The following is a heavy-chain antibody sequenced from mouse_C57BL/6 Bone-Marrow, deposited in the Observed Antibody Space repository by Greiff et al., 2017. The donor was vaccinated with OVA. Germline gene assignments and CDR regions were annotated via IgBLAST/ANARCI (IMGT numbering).Heavy chain of an antibody. CDR1: GFTFSDYY. V-gene: IGHV5-12*01. CDR2: ISNGGGST. J-gene: IGHJ4*01. CDR3: ASHYYGSSPYAMDY. Sequence: EVKVVESGGGLVQPGGSLKLSCAASGFTFSDYYMYWVRQTPEKRLEWVAYISNGGGSTYYPATVKGRFTISRDNAKNTLYLQMSRLKSEDTAMYYCASHYYGSSPYAMDYWGQGTSVTVSS. D-gene: IGHD1-1*01.